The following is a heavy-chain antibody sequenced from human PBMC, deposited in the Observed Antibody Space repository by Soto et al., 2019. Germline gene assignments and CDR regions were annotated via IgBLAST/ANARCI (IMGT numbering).Heavy chain of an antibody. Sequence: EVQVVESGGGLVQPGGSLRLSCAASGFTFTSYWMTWVRQAPGRGLEWVANINKDGSEKSYVDSVKGRFTISRDNAKSSLYLQMNSLRADDQAVYYCVREIASRLWGKGTTVIVSS. D-gene: IGHD2-21*01. CDR3: VREIASRL. J-gene: IGHJ6*04. CDR1: GFTFTSYW. V-gene: IGHV3-7*01. CDR2: INKDGSEK.